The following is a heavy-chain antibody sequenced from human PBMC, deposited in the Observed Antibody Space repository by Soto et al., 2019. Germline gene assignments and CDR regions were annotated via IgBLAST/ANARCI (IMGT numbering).Heavy chain of an antibody. CDR3: APYCSSTSCYTGNWFDP. CDR2: IIPIFGTA. CDR1: GGTFSSYA. J-gene: IGHJ5*02. Sequence: VASVKVSCKASGGTFSSYAISWVRQAPGQGLEWMGGIIPIFGTANYAQKFQGRVTITADESTSTAYMELSSLRSEDTAVYYCAPYCSSTSCYTGNWFDPWGQGTLVTVSS. D-gene: IGHD2-2*02. V-gene: IGHV1-69*13.